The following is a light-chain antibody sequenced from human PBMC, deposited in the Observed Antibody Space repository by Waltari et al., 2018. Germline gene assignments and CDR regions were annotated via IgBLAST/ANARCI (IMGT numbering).Light chain of an antibody. J-gene: IGKJ2*01. Sequence: DILLTRSQDPLAFPLGGRATITCKSTPSVLYSSNNKNYLAWYQQKPGQPPKLLIYWASIRESGVPDRFSGSGSGTDFTLTISSLQAEDVAVYYCQQYYSTPLTFGQGTKLEIK. CDR1: PSVLYSSNNKNY. CDR3: QQYYSTPLT. V-gene: IGKV4-1*01. CDR2: WAS.